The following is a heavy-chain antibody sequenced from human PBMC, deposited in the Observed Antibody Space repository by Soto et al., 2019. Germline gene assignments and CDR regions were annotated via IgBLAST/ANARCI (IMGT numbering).Heavy chain of an antibody. Sequence: QLQLQESGPGLLKPSETLSLTCSVPGGSINSRSYSWGWIRQPPGKGRAWFGTFYNNENPNYNPSLKSRVTISVDTSKNQFFLRLTSVTAADTAVYYCERLAGYCSTHGCHGDYAMDVWGQGTTVTVSS. CDR3: ERLAGYCSTHGCHGDYAMDV. J-gene: IGHJ6*02. CDR1: GGSINSRSYS. D-gene: IGHD2-2*01. V-gene: IGHV4-39*01. CDR2: FYNNENP.